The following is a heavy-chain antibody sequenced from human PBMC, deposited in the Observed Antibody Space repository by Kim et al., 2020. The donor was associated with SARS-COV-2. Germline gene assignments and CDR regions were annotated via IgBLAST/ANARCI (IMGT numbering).Heavy chain of an antibody. CDR3: AKNLGIAAGDGAPGY. V-gene: IGHV3-33*06. D-gene: IGHD6-13*01. CDR1: GFTFSSYG. CDR2: IWYDGSNK. Sequence: GGSLRLSCAASGFTFSSYGMHWVRQAPGKGLEWVAVIWYDGSNKYYADSVKGRFTISRDNSKNTLYLQMNSLRAEDTAVYYCAKNLGIAAGDGAPGYWGQGTLVTVSS. J-gene: IGHJ4*02.